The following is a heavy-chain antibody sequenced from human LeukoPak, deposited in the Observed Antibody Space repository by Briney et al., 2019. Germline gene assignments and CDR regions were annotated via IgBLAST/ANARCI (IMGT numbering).Heavy chain of an antibody. CDR3: AKSSRRYCTNGICYDASADYFDS. CDR1: GFTFSSYA. J-gene: IGHJ4*02. CDR2: ISAGGGST. V-gene: IGHV3-23*01. Sequence: GGSQRLSCPASGFTFSSYAMNWVRQAPGKGLEWVSGISAGGGSTYYEDSVKGRFTISRDNSKNTLYLQMNSLRAEDTAVYYCAKSSRRYCTNGICYDASADYFDSWGQGTQVTVSS. D-gene: IGHD2-8*01.